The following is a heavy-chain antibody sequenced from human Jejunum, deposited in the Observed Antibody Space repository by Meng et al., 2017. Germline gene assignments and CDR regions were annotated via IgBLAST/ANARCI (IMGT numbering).Heavy chain of an antibody. CDR2: IYHTGIT. V-gene: IGHV4-4*02. CDR1: GGSIGARNW. Sequence: QWEREEWGPVVVKPTGPLPLTCVASGGSIGARNWWSWVRQPPGKGLEWIGEIYHTGITNYNPSPKSRVAMSLDKSKNQFFLDLTSVTAADTAVYYCARDLLGPAIAASGYFDPWGQGTLVTVSS. CDR3: ARDLLGPAIAASGYFDP. J-gene: IGHJ5*02. D-gene: IGHD5-12*01.